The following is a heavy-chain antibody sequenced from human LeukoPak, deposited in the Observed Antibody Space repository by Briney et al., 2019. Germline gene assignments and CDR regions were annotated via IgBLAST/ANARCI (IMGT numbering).Heavy chain of an antibody. CDR2: ISWNSGSI. V-gene: IGHV3-9*01. CDR3: ATLHFDY. Sequence: PGGSLRLSCAASGFTFDDYAMHWVRQAPGKGLEWVSGISWNSGSIGYADSVKGRFTISRDNAKNSLYLQMNSLRAEDTALYYCATLHFDYWGQGTLVTVSS. J-gene: IGHJ4*02. CDR1: GFTFDDYA.